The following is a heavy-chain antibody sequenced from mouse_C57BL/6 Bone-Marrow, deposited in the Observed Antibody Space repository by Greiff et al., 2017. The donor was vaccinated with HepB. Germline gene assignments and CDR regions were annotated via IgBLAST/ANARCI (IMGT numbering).Heavy chain of an antibody. Sequence: VQLQQPGAELVRPGTSVKLSCKASGYTFTSYWMHWVKQRPGQGLEWIGVIDPSDSYTNYNQKFKGKATLTVDTSSSTAYMQLSSLTSEDSAVYYCARTDYDGGYAMDYWGQGTSVTVSS. J-gene: IGHJ4*01. D-gene: IGHD2-4*01. V-gene: IGHV1-59*01. CDR3: ARTDYDGGYAMDY. CDR1: GYTFTSYW. CDR2: IDPSDSYT.